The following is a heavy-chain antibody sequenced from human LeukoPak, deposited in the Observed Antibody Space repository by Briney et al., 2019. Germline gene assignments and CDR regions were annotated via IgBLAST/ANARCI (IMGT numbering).Heavy chain of an antibody. D-gene: IGHD6-13*01. J-gene: IGHJ4*02. V-gene: IGHV3-64*01. CDR1: GFTFSSYA. CDR3: ARDGYSSSWYFDY. CDR2: ISSNGGST. Sequence: GGSLRLSCAASGFTFSSYAMRWVRQAPGKGLEYVSAISSNGGSTYYANSVKGRFTISRDNSKNTLYLQMGSLRAEDMAVYYCARDGYSSSWYFDYWGQGILVTVSS.